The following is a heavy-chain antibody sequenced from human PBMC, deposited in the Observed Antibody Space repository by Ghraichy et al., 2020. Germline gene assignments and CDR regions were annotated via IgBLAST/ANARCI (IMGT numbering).Heavy chain of an antibody. V-gene: IGHV3-66*01. Sequence: GGSLRLSCAASGFTVSRNYMSWVRQAPGKGLEWVSVIYSGGSTYYADSVKGRFTISRDNSKNTLYLQMNSLRAEDTAVYYCARDRNYGDYVGWYFDLWGRGTLVTVSS. CDR3: ARDRNYGDYVGWYFDL. D-gene: IGHD4-17*01. CDR1: GFTVSRNY. J-gene: IGHJ2*01. CDR2: IYSGGST.